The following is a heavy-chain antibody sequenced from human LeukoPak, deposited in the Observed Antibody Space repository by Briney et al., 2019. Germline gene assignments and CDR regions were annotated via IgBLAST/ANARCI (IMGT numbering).Heavy chain of an antibody. CDR3: ARDGGYYYDSQSFY. CDR2: ISSSSSTI. V-gene: IGHV3-48*01. D-gene: IGHD3-22*01. Sequence: GGSLRLSCAASGFTFSSYSMNWVRQAPGKGLEWVSYISSSSSTINYADSVKGRFTISRDNAKKSVHLQMNSLRAEDTAVYYCARDGGYYYDSQSFYWGQGTLVTVSS. J-gene: IGHJ4*02. CDR1: GFTFSSYS.